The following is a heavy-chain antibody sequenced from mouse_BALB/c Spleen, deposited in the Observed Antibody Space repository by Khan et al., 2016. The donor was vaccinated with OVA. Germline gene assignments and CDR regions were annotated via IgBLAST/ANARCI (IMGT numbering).Heavy chain of an antibody. CDR3: AKFCYGGVSNWYFDV. D-gene: IGHD1-1*02. CDR2: VWGDGST. CDR1: GFSLTNYG. V-gene: IGHV2-3*01. J-gene: IGHJ1*01. Sequence: QVQLQQSGPGLVAPSQCLSITCTVSGFSLTNYGVSWVRQPPGKGLEWLGVVWGDGSTNYYSALKSRLSISKDNSESKVVLKPNSQLTDDTATYYCAKFCYGGVSNWYFDVWGAGTTVTVSS.